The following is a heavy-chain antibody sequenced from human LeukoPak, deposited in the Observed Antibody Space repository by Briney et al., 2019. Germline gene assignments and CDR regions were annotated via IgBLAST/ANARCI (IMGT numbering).Heavy chain of an antibody. J-gene: IGHJ4*02. CDR2: ISSSSSYI. V-gene: IGHV3-21*01. CDR1: GFTFSSYS. Sequence: GESLKISCAASGFTFSSYSMNWVRQAPGKGLEWVSSISSSSSYIYYADSVKGRFTISRDNAKNSLYLQMNSLRAEDTAVYYCARDSSFDFDYWGQGTLVSVPS. CDR3: ARDSSFDFDY. D-gene: IGHD6-6*01.